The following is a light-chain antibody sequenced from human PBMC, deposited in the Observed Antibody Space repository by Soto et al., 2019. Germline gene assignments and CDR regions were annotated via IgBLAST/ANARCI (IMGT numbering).Light chain of an antibody. V-gene: IGLV2-14*03. CDR1: SSDVGGYDY. Sequence: QSALTQPASLSGSPGQSIIISCTGTSSDVGGYDYVSWYQHHPGKAPKLIICDVSDRPSGVSNRFSGSKSGNTASLAISGLQAEDEGDYYCSSYTTSSTPCVFGTGTKATVL. CDR2: DVS. J-gene: IGLJ1*01. CDR3: SSYTTSSTPCV.